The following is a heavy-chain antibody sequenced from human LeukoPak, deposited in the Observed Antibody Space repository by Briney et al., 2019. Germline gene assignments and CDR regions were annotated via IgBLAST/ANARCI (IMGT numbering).Heavy chain of an antibody. CDR2: IKHSGGST. Sequence: GASVKVSCTASGDILNNYHIHWVRQAPGQGLEWMGIIKHSGGSTTYAQKSQGRLTMTRDTSTGTVNMELSSLTSEDTAVYYCARDFSWSVDYWGQGALVTVSS. CDR1: GDILNNYH. D-gene: IGHD6-13*01. CDR3: ARDFSWSVDY. V-gene: IGHV1-46*02. J-gene: IGHJ4*02.